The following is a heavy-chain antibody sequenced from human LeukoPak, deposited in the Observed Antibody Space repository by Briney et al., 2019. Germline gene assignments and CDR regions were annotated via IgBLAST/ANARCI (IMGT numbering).Heavy chain of an antibody. D-gene: IGHD3-10*01. Sequence: GASVKVSCKASGYTFTSYDINWVRQATGQGLEWMGWMNPNSGNTGYAQKFQGRVTITRNTSTSTAYMELSSPRSEDTAVYYCARGHCYGSGSYRCYYYYYMDVWGKGTTVTVSS. CDR1: GYTFTSYD. CDR3: ARGHCYGSGSYRCYYYYYMDV. V-gene: IGHV1-8*03. CDR2: MNPNSGNT. J-gene: IGHJ6*03.